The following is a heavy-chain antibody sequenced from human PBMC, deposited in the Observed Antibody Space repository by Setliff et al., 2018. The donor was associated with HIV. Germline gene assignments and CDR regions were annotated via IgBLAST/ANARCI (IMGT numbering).Heavy chain of an antibody. CDR3: ARLVDYYDSSDNDF. CDR2: IDHSGST. V-gene: IGHV4-39*07. CDR1: GGSISSSRYY. Sequence: PSETLSLTCTVSGGSISSSRYYWGWIRQPPGKGLEWIGEIDHSGSTNYNPSLKSRVTISVDTSKKQFSLRLSSVTAADTAVYFCARLVDYYDSSDNDFWGQGTLVTVSS. D-gene: IGHD3-22*01. J-gene: IGHJ4*02.